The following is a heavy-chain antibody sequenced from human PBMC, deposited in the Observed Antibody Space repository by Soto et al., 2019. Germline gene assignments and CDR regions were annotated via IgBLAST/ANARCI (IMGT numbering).Heavy chain of an antibody. V-gene: IGHV4-59*01. D-gene: IGHD2-21*02. CDR2: LYNAGST. CDR1: GGSISRYY. Sequence: PSETLSLTCTDSGGSISRYYWSWIRQPPGKGLEWIGYLYNAGSTIYNPSLKSRVTISVDMSQNQFSLNLNYVTAADTAVYYCARDLWGYCGTDCYPLDVWGQGTTVTVSS. CDR3: ARDLWGYCGTDCYPLDV. J-gene: IGHJ6*02.